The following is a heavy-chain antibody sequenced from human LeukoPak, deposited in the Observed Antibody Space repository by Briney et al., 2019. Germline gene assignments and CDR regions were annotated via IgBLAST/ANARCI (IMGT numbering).Heavy chain of an antibody. Sequence: GGSLRLSCSASGFTFSSYAMHWVRQAPGKGLEYVSSVSSNVYSTHYADSVKGRFAISRDNSKNTLYLQMSSLRTEDTAVYYCVKDSKSSGWYVPPNFDYWGQGTLVTVSS. D-gene: IGHD6-19*01. J-gene: IGHJ4*02. CDR1: GFTFSSYA. V-gene: IGHV3-64D*09. CDR2: VSSNVYST. CDR3: VKDSKSSGWYVPPNFDY.